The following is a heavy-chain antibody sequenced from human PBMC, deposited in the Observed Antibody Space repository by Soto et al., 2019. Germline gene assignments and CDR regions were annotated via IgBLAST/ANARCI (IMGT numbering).Heavy chain of an antibody. V-gene: IGHV1-18*01. D-gene: IGHD5-18*01. CDR3: ARLPRDTTMVRGYGMDV. J-gene: IGHJ6*02. CDR1: GYTFTSYG. Sequence: QVQLVQSGAEVKKPGASVKVSCKAPGYTFTSYGISWVRQAPGQGLEWMGWISAYNGNTNYAQKLQGRVTMTTDTSTSTAYMELRSLRSDDTAVYYCARLPRDTTMVRGYGMDVWGQGTTVTVSS. CDR2: ISAYNGNT.